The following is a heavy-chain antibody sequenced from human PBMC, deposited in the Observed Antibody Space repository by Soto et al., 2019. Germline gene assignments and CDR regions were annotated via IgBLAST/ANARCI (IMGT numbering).Heavy chain of an antibody. CDR3: ARHNSQWPNWFDP. CDR2: ISGYDGKK. Sequence: QFQLVQSGAEVKKPGASVKVSCKASGYTFTSYGISWVRQAPGQGLEWVGWISGYDGKKDYAQKFQGRVTMTTDTSTSTGYMDLRSLRSDDTAVYYCARHNSQWPNWFDPWGQGTLVTVSS. D-gene: IGHD1-1*01. CDR1: GYTFTSYG. V-gene: IGHV1-18*01. J-gene: IGHJ5*02.